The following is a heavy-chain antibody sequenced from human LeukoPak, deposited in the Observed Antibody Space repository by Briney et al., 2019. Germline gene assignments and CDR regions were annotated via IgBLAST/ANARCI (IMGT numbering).Heavy chain of an antibody. J-gene: IGHJ4*02. CDR3: ARVGSSSWYPLPFDY. Sequence: ASVKVSCKASGYTFTSYGISWVRQAPGQGLEWMGWISAYNGNTNHAQKLQGRVTMTTDTSTSTAYMELRSLRSDDTAVYYCARVGSSSWYPLPFDYWGQGTLVTVSS. CDR1: GYTFTSYG. V-gene: IGHV1-18*01. CDR2: ISAYNGNT. D-gene: IGHD6-13*01.